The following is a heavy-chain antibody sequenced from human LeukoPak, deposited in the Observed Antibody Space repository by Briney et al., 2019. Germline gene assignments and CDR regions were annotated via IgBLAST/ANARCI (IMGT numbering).Heavy chain of an antibody. CDR3: ARGAKYCSSTSCYVEY. Sequence: GASVKVSCKASGYTFTSYDINWVRQATGQGLEWMGWMNPNSGNTGYAQKFQGRVTITRNTSISTAYMELSSLRSEDTAVYYCARGAKYCSSTSCYVEYWGQGTLVTVSS. CDR1: GYTFTSYD. CDR2: MNPNSGNT. D-gene: IGHD2-2*01. J-gene: IGHJ4*02. V-gene: IGHV1-8*03.